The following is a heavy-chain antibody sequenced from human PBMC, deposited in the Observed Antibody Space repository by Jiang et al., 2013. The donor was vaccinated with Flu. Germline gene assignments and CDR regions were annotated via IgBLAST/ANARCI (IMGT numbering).Heavy chain of an antibody. J-gene: IGHJ4*02. D-gene: IGHD3-3*01. CDR3: ARAGGTTIFGRPYYFDY. CDR1: GGSISSGGYS. CDR2: IYHSGST. Sequence: GPGLVKPSQTLSLTCAVSGGSISSGGYSWSWIRQPPGKGLEWIGYIYHSGSTYYNASLKSRVTISVDRSKNQFSLNLTSVTAADTAVYYCARAGGTTIFGRPYYFDYWGQGTLVTVSS. V-gene: IGHV4-30-2*01.